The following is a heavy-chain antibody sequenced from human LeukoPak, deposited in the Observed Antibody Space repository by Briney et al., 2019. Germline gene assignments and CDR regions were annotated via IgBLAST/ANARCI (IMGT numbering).Heavy chain of an antibody. CDR1: GFTFSSYW. D-gene: IGHD5-12*01. J-gene: IGHJ6*03. Sequence: GGSLRLSCAASGFTFSSYWMHWVRQAPGKGLVWVSRINSDGSSTSYADSVKGRFTISRDNAKNSLYLQMNSLRAEDTAVYYCARDPYSGYYVDYYYYYMDVWGKGTTVTISS. V-gene: IGHV3-74*01. CDR2: INSDGSST. CDR3: ARDPYSGYYVDYYYYYMDV.